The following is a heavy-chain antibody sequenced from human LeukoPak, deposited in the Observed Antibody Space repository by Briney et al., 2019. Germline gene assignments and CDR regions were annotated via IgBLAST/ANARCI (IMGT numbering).Heavy chain of an antibody. J-gene: IGHJ4*02. D-gene: IGHD6-13*01. Sequence: GGSLRLSCAASGFTFSDYWMHWVRQAPGKGLEYVSAISSNGGSTYYADSVKGRFTISRDNSKNTLYLRMSSLRAEDTAVYYCVKAGITAAGAFDYWGQGTLVTVSS. CDR1: GFTFSDYW. CDR2: ISSNGGST. CDR3: VKAGITAAGAFDY. V-gene: IGHV3-64D*06.